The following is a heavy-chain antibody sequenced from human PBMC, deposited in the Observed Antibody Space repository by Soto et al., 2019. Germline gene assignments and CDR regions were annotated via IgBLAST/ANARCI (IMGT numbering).Heavy chain of an antibody. CDR3: PRGYDFWSGYYYPYGMDV. Sequence: GSLRLSCAASGSIFSSYAMHWVRQAPGKGLEWVAVISFDGSYKYYADSVKGRFTISRDNSKNTLCLQMNSLRAEDTAVYYCPRGYDFWSGYYYPYGMDVWGQGTTVTVSS. J-gene: IGHJ6*02. CDR1: GSIFSSYA. V-gene: IGHV3-30-3*01. CDR2: ISFDGSYK. D-gene: IGHD3-3*01.